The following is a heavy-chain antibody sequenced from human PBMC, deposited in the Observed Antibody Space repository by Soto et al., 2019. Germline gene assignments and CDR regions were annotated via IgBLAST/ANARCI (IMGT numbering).Heavy chain of an antibody. Sequence: EVRLLESGGGLVQPGGSLRLSCAASGFTFTSYAMTWVRQAPGKGLKWVSAISGSGDSTYYADSVKGRFTVSRDNSKNMLYLQMNSLRAEGTAVYYCAKEGLVAATLNWFDPWGQGTLVIVSS. J-gene: IGHJ5*02. D-gene: IGHD2-15*01. CDR3: AKEGLVAATLNWFDP. V-gene: IGHV3-23*01. CDR2: ISGSGDST. CDR1: GFTFTSYA.